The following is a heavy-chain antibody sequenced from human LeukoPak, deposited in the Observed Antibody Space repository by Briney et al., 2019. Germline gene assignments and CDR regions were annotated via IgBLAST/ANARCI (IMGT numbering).Heavy chain of an antibody. Sequence: PETLSLTCTVSGGSISSSSYYWGWIRQPPGKGLEWIGSIYYSGSTYYNPSLKSRVTISVDTSKNQFSLKLSSVTAADTAVYYCARDQHDYGALGGWFDPWGQGTLVTVSS. CDR2: IYYSGST. D-gene: IGHD4-17*01. CDR3: ARDQHDYGALGGWFDP. J-gene: IGHJ5*02. CDR1: GGSISSSSYY. V-gene: IGHV4-39*07.